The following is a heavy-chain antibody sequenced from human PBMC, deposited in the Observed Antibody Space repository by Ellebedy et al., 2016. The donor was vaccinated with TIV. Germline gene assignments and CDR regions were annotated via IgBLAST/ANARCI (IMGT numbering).Heavy chain of an antibody. CDR3: AKRAKAGGFDH. CDR2: ISGIDGSA. V-gene: IGHV3-23*01. J-gene: IGHJ5*02. CDR1: GLSVSSKY. Sequence: GESLNISCAASGLSVSSKYMSWVRQAPGKGLEWVPDISGIDGSANYADSVKGRFIASRDNPMNTLYLQMNSLRADDTAIYYCAKRAKAGGFDHWGQGALVTVSS.